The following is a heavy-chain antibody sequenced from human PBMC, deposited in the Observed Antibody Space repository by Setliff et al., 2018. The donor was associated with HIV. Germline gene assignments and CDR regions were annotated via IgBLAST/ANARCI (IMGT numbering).Heavy chain of an antibody. D-gene: IGHD6-19*01. CDR2: INPSLGAI. Sequence: SVKVSCKASGGTFSSNAVSWVRQAPGQGLEWMGWINPSLGAIYSAQKFQGRVTITADESTSTAYMELSSLRSEDTAVYYCARDTYSSGWYREDYYYMDVWGKGTTVTVSS. CDR1: GGTFSSNA. J-gene: IGHJ6*03. V-gene: IGHV1-69*11. CDR3: ARDTYSSGWYREDYYYMDV.